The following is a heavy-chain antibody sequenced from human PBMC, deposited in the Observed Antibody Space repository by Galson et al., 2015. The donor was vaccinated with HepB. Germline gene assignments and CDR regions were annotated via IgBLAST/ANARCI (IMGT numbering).Heavy chain of an antibody. D-gene: IGHD5-18*01. CDR1: GFTFSSYA. CDR2: ISYDGSNK. CDR3: ARVRTAMVFDY. J-gene: IGHJ4*02. Sequence: SLRLSCAASGFTFSSYAMHWVRQAPGKGLEWVAVISYDGSNKYYADSVKGRFTISRDNSKNTLYLQMNSLRAEDTAVYYCARVRTAMVFDYWGQGTLVTVSS. V-gene: IGHV3-30-3*01.